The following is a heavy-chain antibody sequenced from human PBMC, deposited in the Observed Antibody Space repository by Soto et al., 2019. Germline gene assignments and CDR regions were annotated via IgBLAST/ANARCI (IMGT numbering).Heavy chain of an antibody. CDR3: ARGYCSSGGSCYFFDY. CDR2: IYPGDSDT. D-gene: IGHD2-15*01. J-gene: IGHJ4*02. Sequence: PGESLKISCKGSGYSFTSYWIGWVRQMPGKGLEWMGIIYPGDSDTRYSPSFQGQVTISADKSISTAYLQWSSLKASDTAMYYCARGYCSSGGSCYFFDYWGQGTLVTVSS. V-gene: IGHV5-51*01. CDR1: GYSFTSYW.